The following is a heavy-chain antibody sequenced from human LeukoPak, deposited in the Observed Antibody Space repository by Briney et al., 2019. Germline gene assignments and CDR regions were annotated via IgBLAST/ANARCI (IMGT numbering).Heavy chain of an antibody. CDR1: GFTFSDYY. V-gene: IGHV3-11*01. CDR2: ISSSGSTI. Sequence: KTGGSLRLSCAASGFTFSDYYMSWIRQAPGKGLEWVSYISSSGSTIYYADSVKGRFTISRDNAKNSLYLQMNSLRAEDTAVYYCARAGDPGAPLWGQWHWFDPWGQGTLVTVSS. D-gene: IGHD6-19*01. CDR3: ARAGDPGAPLWGQWHWFDP. J-gene: IGHJ5*02.